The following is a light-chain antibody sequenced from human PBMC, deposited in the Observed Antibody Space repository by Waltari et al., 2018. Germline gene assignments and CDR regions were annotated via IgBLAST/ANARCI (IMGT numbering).Light chain of an antibody. J-gene: IGKJ2*03. Sequence: EIVLTQSPATLSLSPGEGATLSCRASQSVGRFLAWYQQKPVQAPRLLIYDASNRATGSPARFSASGSGTDFTLTLSSLEPEDFAVYYCQQRSSWPYSFGQGTKLEIK. CDR3: QQRSSWPYS. V-gene: IGKV3-11*01. CDR2: DAS. CDR1: QSVGRF.